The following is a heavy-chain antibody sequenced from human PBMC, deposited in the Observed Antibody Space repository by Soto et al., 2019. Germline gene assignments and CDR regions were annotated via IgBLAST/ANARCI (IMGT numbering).Heavy chain of an antibody. J-gene: IGHJ2*01. CDR2: ITNVGSGA. CDR1: GFIFSSYW. CDR3: ARGMQGSRYFNL. Sequence: GSGFIFSSYWMHWVRQAPGKGLVWVSRITNVGSGATYADSVNGRFTISRDNAKNTMYLQMNSLRVEDMAVYYCARGMQGSRYFNLWGRGTLVTVSS. V-gene: IGHV3-74*03.